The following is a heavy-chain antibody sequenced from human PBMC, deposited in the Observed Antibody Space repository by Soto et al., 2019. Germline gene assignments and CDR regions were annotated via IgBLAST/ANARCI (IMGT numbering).Heavy chain of an antibody. Sequence: QVQLVESGGGVVQPGRSLRLSCAASGFSFSTYGMHWVRQAPGKGLEWVAVISYDGGNKYYADSAKGRFTISRDNSKNTLYLQMNSLRAEDTAVYYCAKESVAGTSYYFDYWGQGTLVTVSP. CDR2: ISYDGGNK. CDR1: GFSFSTYG. D-gene: IGHD6-19*01. V-gene: IGHV3-30*18. CDR3: AKESVAGTSYYFDY. J-gene: IGHJ4*02.